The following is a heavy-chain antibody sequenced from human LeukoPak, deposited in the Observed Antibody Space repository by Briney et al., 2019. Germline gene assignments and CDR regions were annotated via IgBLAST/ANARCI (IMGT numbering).Heavy chain of an antibody. Sequence: ASVKVSCKASGGTFSSYAISWVRQAPGQGLEWMGGIIPIFGTANYAQKFQGRVTITADKSSSTAYMELRSLRSDDTAVYYCARDELITYYYGSGSNNWFDPWGQGTLVTVSS. CDR3: ARDELITYYYGSGSNNWFDP. J-gene: IGHJ5*02. D-gene: IGHD3-10*01. CDR1: GGTFSSYA. CDR2: IIPIFGTA. V-gene: IGHV1-69*06.